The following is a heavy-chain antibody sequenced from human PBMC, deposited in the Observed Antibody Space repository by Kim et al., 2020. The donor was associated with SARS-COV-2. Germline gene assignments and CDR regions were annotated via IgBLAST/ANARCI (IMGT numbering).Heavy chain of an antibody. D-gene: IGHD3-16*02. V-gene: IGHV3-9*01. CDR3: AKAEDYDYVWGSYRYDY. Sequence: GGSLRLSCAASGFTFDDYAMHWVRQAPGKGLEWVSGISWNSGSIGYADSVKGRFTISRDNAKNSLYLQMNSLRAEDTALYYCAKAEDYDYVWGSYRYDY. CDR1: GFTFDDYA. CDR2: ISWNSGSI. J-gene: IGHJ6*01.